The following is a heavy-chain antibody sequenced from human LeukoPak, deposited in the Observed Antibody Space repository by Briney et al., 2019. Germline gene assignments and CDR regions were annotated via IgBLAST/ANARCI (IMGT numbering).Heavy chain of an antibody. V-gene: IGHV3-48*01. D-gene: IGHD3-10*01. Sequence: GGSLRLSCAASGFTFSSYSMNWVRQAPGKGLEWVPYISSSSSTIYYADSVKGRFTISRDNAKNSLYLQMNSLRAEDTAVYYCVKELWFGELVIDYWGQGTLVTVSS. J-gene: IGHJ4*02. CDR1: GFTFSSYS. CDR3: VKELWFGELVIDY. CDR2: ISSSSSTI.